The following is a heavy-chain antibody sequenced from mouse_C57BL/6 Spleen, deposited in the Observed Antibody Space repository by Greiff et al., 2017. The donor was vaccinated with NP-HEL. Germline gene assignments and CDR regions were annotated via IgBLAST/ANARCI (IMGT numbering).Heavy chain of an antibody. Sequence: EVQRVESGGGLVKPGGSLKLSCAASGFTFSSYAMSWVRQTPEKRLEWVATISDGGSYTYYPDNVKGRFTISRDNAKNNLYLQMSHLKSEDTAMYYCARAYYSNWYFDVWGTGTTVTVSS. CDR3: ARAYYSNWYFDV. CDR1: GFTFSSYA. V-gene: IGHV5-4*01. D-gene: IGHD2-5*01. J-gene: IGHJ1*03. CDR2: ISDGGSYT.